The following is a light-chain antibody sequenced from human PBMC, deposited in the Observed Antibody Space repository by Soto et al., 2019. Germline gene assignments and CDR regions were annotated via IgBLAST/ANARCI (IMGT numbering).Light chain of an antibody. J-gene: IGKJ4*02. CDR3: QRYGSSPFT. CDR2: GAS. V-gene: IGKV3-20*01. CDR1: QSVSSSY. Sequence: EIVLTQSPGTLFLSPGERATLSCRASQSVSSSYLAWYQQKPGQAPRLLIFGASSRATGLPDRFSGSGSGTDFTLTISRLEPEEFAVYYCQRYGSSPFTFGRGTKVEIK.